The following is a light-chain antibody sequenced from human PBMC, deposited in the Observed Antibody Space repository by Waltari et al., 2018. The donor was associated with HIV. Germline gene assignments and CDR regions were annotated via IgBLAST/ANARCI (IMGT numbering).Light chain of an antibody. CDR1: QDISDH. CDR2: HAS. CDR3: LQFDDLPLT. J-gene: IGKJ3*01. V-gene: IGKV1-33*01. Sequence: IQFTQSLSSLSASVGDRVTITCQASQDISDHVNWYQQKPGKAPELLINHASYSETGVPSRFSGGGSGTDFTFTINSLQPEDFAAYFCLQFDDLPLTFGAGTKVDIK.